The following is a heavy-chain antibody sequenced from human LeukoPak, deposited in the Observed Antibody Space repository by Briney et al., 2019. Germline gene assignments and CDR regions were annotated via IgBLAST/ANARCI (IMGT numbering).Heavy chain of an antibody. Sequence: SVKVSCKASGYTFTSYGISWVRQAPGQGLEWMGGIIPIFGTANYAQKFQGRVTITADESTSTAYMELSSLRSDDTAVYYCARGRQLWPKGRYYYYMDVWGKGTTVTVSS. CDR1: GYTFTSYG. CDR2: IIPIFGTA. D-gene: IGHD5-18*01. V-gene: IGHV1-69*13. CDR3: ARGRQLWPKGRYYYYMDV. J-gene: IGHJ6*03.